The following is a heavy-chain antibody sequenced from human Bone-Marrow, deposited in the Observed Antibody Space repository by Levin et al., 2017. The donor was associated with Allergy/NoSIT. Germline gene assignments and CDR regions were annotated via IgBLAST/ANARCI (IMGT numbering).Heavy chain of an antibody. CDR1: GFTFSSYA. J-gene: IGHJ6*02. V-gene: IGHV3-23*01. D-gene: IGHD6-19*01. CDR2: ISGSGGST. Sequence: GESLKISCAASGFTFSSYAMSWVRQAPGKGLEWVSAISGSGGSTYYADSVKGRFTISRDNSKNTLYLQMNSLRAEDTAVYYCAKGLGGWYPGGAYGMDVWGQGTTVTVSS. CDR3: AKGLGGWYPGGAYGMDV.